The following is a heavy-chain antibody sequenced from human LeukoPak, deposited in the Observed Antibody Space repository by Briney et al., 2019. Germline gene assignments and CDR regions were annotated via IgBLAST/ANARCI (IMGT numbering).Heavy chain of an antibody. CDR3: ARSGYYYGLDV. Sequence: ASVKVSCKASGNTLTGYYVHWVRQAPGQGLEWMGWINPKSGGTNYAQRFQGRVTMTGDTSITTVYMEVSRLRSDDTAVYYCARSGYYYGLDVWGQGTTVTLPS. J-gene: IGHJ6*02. CDR1: GNTLTGYY. D-gene: IGHD3-22*01. CDR2: INPKSGGT. V-gene: IGHV1-2*02.